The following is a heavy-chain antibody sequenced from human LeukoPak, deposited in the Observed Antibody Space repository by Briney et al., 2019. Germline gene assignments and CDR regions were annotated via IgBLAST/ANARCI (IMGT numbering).Heavy chain of an antibody. CDR1: GGSFSGYY. CDR2: IYTSGST. D-gene: IGHD3-22*01. CDR3: ARDPYDSSGYYYGSIEVDY. V-gene: IGHV4-4*07. Sequence: SETLSLTCAVYGGSFSGYYWSWIRQPAGKGLEWIGRIYTSGSTNYNPSLKSRVTMSVDTSKNQFSLKLSSVTAADTAVYYCARDPYDSSGYYYGSIEVDYWGQGTLVTVSS. J-gene: IGHJ4*02.